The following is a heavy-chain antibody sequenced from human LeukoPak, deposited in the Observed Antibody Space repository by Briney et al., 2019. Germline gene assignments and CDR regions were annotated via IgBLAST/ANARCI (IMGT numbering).Heavy chain of an antibody. V-gene: IGHV4-59*02. Sequence: GSLRLSCAASGFTVSSNYMSWIRQPPGKGLEWIGYIYYSGSTNYNPSLKSRVTISVDTSKNQFSLKLSSVTAADTAVYYCARLPHSGSYSFYYFDYWGQGTLVTVSS. CDR1: GFTVSSNY. D-gene: IGHD1-26*01. J-gene: IGHJ4*02. CDR2: IYYSGST. CDR3: ARLPHSGSYSFYYFDY.